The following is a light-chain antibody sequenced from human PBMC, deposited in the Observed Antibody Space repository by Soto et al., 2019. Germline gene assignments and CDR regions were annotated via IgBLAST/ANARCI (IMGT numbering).Light chain of an antibody. J-gene: IGKJ1*01. CDR2: WAS. V-gene: IGKV4-1*01. CDR3: QQYYSTPQT. CDR1: QSVLYSSNNKNY. Sequence: DIVMTQSPDSLAVSLGERATINCKSSQSVLYSSNNKNYLAWYQQKPGQPPKLLIYWASTRESGVPDRFSGRGSGTDFTLTISSLQAGDVAVYYCQQYYSTPQTFGQGTKVEIK.